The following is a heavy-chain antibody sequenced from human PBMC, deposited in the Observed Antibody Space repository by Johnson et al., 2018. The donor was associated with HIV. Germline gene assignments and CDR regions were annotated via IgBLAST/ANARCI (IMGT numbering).Heavy chain of an antibody. CDR3: AKLSIVGATFSDAFDI. Sequence: QVQLVESGGGVVQPGRYLRLSCAASGFTFSSYGMHWVRQAPGKGLEWVAVISYDGGNKYYADSVKGRFTISRDNSKNTLYLQMNSLRAEDTAVYYCAKLSIVGATFSDAFDIWGQGTMVTVSS. CDR1: GFTFSSYG. CDR2: ISYDGGNK. V-gene: IGHV3-30*18. J-gene: IGHJ3*02. D-gene: IGHD1-26*01.